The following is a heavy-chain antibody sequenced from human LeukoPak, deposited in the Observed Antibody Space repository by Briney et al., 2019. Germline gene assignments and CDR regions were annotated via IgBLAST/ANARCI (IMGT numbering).Heavy chain of an antibody. Sequence: GGSLRLSCAASGFTFISYAMSWVRQAPGKGLEWVSVISASSGGASYVDSVKGRFTISRDYSRNTLFLEMSSLRAEDTAVYYCAKDPSGGPPYFFDSWGEGTLVTVSS. CDR1: GFTFISYA. V-gene: IGHV3-23*01. D-gene: IGHD2-15*01. CDR3: AKDPSGGPPYFFDS. J-gene: IGHJ4*02. CDR2: ISASSGGA.